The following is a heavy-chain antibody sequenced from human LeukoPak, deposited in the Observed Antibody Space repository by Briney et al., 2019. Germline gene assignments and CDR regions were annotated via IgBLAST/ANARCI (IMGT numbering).Heavy chain of an antibody. V-gene: IGHV1-2*02. CDR3: ARSPDILTAENFDY. D-gene: IGHD3-9*01. Sequence: SLKVSCKTSGYTFTDYYMHWVRQAPGQGLQWMGWINPNSGGTNYAQKFYARVTMTRDTSISTAYMELSRLRSDDTAVFYCARSPDILTAENFDYWGQGTLVTVSS. J-gene: IGHJ4*02. CDR2: INPNSGGT. CDR1: GYTFTDYY.